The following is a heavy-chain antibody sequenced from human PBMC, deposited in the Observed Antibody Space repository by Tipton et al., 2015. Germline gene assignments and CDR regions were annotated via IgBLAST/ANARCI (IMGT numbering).Heavy chain of an antibody. CDR2: IQYSGST. Sequence: TLSLTCTVSSDSINKYYWSWIRQPPGKELEWIGYIQYSGSTNYNPSLKSRVTISVDTSKTQFSLELTSVTAADTAVYYCARSPPGDYEYIEYWGQGSLVTVSS. CDR1: SDSINKYY. CDR3: ARSPPGDYEYIEY. D-gene: IGHD3-16*01. J-gene: IGHJ1*01. V-gene: IGHV4-59*01.